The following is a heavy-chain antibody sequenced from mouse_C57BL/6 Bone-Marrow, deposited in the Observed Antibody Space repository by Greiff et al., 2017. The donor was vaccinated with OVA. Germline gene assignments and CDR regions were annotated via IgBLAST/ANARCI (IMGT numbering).Heavy chain of an antibody. CDR3: ARGNFGSSFYAMDY. J-gene: IGHJ4*01. CDR2: IDPANDNT. D-gene: IGHD1-1*01. Sequence: VHVKQSVAELVRPGASVKLSCTASGFNIKNTYMLWVKQRPEQGLAWIGRIDPANDNTKYAPKFQGKATMTADTSPNTAYLQRSSLSSEDTAVYCCARGNFGSSFYAMDYWGQGTSVTVSA. V-gene: IGHV14-3*01. CDR1: GFNIKNTY.